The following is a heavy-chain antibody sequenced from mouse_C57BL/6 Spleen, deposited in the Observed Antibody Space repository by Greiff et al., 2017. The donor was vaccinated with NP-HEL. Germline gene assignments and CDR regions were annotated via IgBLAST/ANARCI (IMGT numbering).Heavy chain of an antibody. Sequence: QVQLQQSGPELVKPGASVKISCKASGYAFSSSWMNWVKQRPGKGLEWIGRIYPGDGDTNYNGKFKGKATLTADKSSSTAYMQLSSLTSEDSAVYFCARSANDYDWYFDVWGTGTTVTVSS. D-gene: IGHD2-4*01. CDR1: GYAFSSSW. J-gene: IGHJ1*03. CDR2: IYPGDGDT. CDR3: ARSANDYDWYFDV. V-gene: IGHV1-82*01.